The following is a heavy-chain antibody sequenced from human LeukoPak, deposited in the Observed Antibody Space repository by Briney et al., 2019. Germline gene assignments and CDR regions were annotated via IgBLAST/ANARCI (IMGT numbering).Heavy chain of an antibody. D-gene: IGHD2-15*01. CDR1: GITVSSSY. V-gene: IGHV3-66*01. CDR3: ARGPGGYYDY. J-gene: IGHJ4*02. CDR2: IYSGGGT. Sequence: PVGSLRLSCAASGITVSSSYMSWVRLAPGKGLEWVSAIYSGGGTYYADSVKGSFTISRDNSKNTLYLQMNSLRAEDTAVYYCARGPGGYYDYWGQGTLVTVSS.